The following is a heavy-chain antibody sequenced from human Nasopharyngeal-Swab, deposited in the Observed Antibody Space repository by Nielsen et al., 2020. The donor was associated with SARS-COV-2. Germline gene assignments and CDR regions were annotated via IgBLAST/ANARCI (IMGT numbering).Heavy chain of an antibody. V-gene: IGHV4-38-2*02. CDR3: ARLRGAVPDY. J-gene: IGHJ4*02. D-gene: IGHD3-16*01. CDR1: GYSISSGYY. Sequence: GSLRLSCTVSGYSISSGYYWGWIRQPPGKGLEWIGSIYHSGSTYYNPSLKSRVTISVDTSKNQFSLKLSSVTAADTAVYYCARLRGAVPDYWGQGTLVTVSS. CDR2: IYHSGST.